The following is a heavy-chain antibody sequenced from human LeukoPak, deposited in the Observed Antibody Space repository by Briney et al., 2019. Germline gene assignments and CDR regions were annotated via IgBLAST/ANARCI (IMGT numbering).Heavy chain of an antibody. CDR3: ARGYDSSGYYWRLDY. CDR1: GFTFSSYA. D-gene: IGHD3-22*01. Sequence: GGSLRLSCAASGFTFSSYAMSWVRQAPGKGLEWVSGISTSGGSTSYADSVKGRFTISRDNAKNTLYLQMNSLRAEDTAVYYCARGYDSSGYYWRLDYWGQGTLVTVSP. J-gene: IGHJ4*02. V-gene: IGHV3-23*01. CDR2: ISTSGGST.